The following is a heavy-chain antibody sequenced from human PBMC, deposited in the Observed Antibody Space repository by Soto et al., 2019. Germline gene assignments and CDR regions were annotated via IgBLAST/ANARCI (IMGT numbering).Heavy chain of an antibody. Sequence: ASVKVSCKASGYTFNNYGITWVRQAPGQGLEWLRWISVYNGNKNYAKKVQGRVSMTADTSTSTAHMELRSLQSDDTAVYFCARVAITLIRGLKVDFYSMDVWGQGTTVTVS. CDR3: ARVAITLIRGLKVDFYSMDV. CDR2: ISVYNGNK. CDR1: GYTFNNYG. V-gene: IGHV1-18*01. J-gene: IGHJ6*02. D-gene: IGHD3-10*01.